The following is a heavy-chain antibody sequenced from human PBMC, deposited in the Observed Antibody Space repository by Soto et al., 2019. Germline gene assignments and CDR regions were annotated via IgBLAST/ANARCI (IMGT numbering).Heavy chain of an antibody. CDR2: TYYRSKWYN. D-gene: IGHD2-2*01. CDR3: ARDRAPGYCSSTSCRRSYFDY. Sequence: PSQTLSLTCAISGDSVSSNSAAWNWIRQSPSRGLEWLGRTYYRSKWYNDYAVSVKSRITINPDTSKNQFSLQLNSVTPEDTAVYYCARDRAPGYCSSTSCRRSYFDYWGQGTLVTVSS. J-gene: IGHJ4*02. V-gene: IGHV6-1*01. CDR1: GDSVSSNSAA.